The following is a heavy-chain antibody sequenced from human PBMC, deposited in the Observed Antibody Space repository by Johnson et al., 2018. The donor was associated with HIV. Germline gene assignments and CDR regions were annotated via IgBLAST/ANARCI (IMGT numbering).Heavy chain of an antibody. CDR3: ARDGRWGSRDAFDI. CDR2: ISSSGSTI. J-gene: IGHJ3*02. D-gene: IGHD7-27*01. V-gene: IGHV3-11*01. Sequence: QVQLVESGGGLVQPGGSLRLSCAASGFTFSDYYMSWIRQAPGKGLEWVSYISSSGSTIYDADSVKGRFTISRDNAKNSLYLAMNSLRVEDTAVYYCARDGRWGSRDAFDIWGQGTMVTVSS. CDR1: GFTFSDYY.